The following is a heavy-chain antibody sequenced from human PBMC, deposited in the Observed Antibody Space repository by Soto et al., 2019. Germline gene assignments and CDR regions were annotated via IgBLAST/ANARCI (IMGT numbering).Heavy chain of an antibody. CDR3: ARGGSGDYVYYYYYGMDV. CDR1: GGTFSSYA. V-gene: IGHV1-69*12. CDR2: IIPIFGTA. J-gene: IGHJ6*02. Sequence: QVQLVQSGAEVKKPGSSVKVSCKASGGTFSSYAITWVRQAPGQGREWMGGIIPIFGTANYAQKFQGRVTVTADESTTTAYMELSSLRSEDTAVYYCARGGSGDYVYYYYYGMDVWGQGTTVTVSS. D-gene: IGHD4-17*01.